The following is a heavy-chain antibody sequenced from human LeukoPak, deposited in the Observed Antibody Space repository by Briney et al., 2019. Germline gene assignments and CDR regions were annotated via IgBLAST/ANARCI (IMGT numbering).Heavy chain of an antibody. D-gene: IGHD2-2*01. Sequence: PGGSLRLSCAASGFTFSSYAMTWVRQAPGKGLGWVSTISGSGGSTYYADSVKGRFTISRDKSKNTLYLQMNSLTAEDTAVYYRAKSSEYHFDCGGQGTLVTVSS. J-gene: IGHJ4*02. CDR3: AKSSEYHFDC. CDR1: GFTFSSYA. V-gene: IGHV3-23*01. CDR2: ISGSGGST.